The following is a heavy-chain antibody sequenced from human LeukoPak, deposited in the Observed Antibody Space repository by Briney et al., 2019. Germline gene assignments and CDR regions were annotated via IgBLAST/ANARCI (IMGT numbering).Heavy chain of an antibody. V-gene: IGHV4-34*01. CDR1: GGSFSGYY. D-gene: IGHD6-13*01. J-gene: IGHJ6*03. CDR2: INHSGST. Sequence: SETLSLTCAVYGGSFSGYYWSWIRQPPGKGLEWIGEINHSGSTNYNPSLKSRVTISVDTSKNQFSLKLSSVTAADTAVYYCARGIARSWYYYYYYYMDVWGKGTTVTVSS. CDR3: ARGIARSWYYYYYYYMDV.